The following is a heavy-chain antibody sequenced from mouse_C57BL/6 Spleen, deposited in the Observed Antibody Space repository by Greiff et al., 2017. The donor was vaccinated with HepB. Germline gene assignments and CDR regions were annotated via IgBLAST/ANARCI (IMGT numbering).Heavy chain of an antibody. Sequence: VQLQQSGAELARPGASVKMSCKASGYTFTSYTMHWVKQRPGQGLEWIGYINPSSGYTKYNQKFKDKATLTADKSSSTAYMQLSSLTSEDSAGYYCARGGNYYAMDYWGQGTSVTVSS. V-gene: IGHV1-4*01. CDR2: INPSSGYT. CDR1: GYTFTSYT. D-gene: IGHD2-1*01. J-gene: IGHJ4*01. CDR3: ARGGNYYAMDY.